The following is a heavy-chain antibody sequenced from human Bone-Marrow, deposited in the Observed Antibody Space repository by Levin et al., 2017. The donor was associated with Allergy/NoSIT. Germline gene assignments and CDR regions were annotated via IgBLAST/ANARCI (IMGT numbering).Heavy chain of an antibody. V-gene: IGHV4-61*01. Sequence: SETLSLTCTVSGGSVSSGSYYWSWIRQPPGKGLEWIAYIYHSGSTKYNPSLKSLVTISLDTSRNQFSLRLTSLTAADTAVYYCARGSYFGGLSFDCWGKGTLVTVSS. CDR1: GGSVSSGSYY. CDR2: IYHSGST. CDR3: ARGSYFGGLSFDC. D-gene: IGHD4-23*01. J-gene: IGHJ4*02.